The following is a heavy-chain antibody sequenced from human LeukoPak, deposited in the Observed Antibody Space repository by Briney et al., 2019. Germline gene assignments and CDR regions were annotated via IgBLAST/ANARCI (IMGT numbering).Heavy chain of an antibody. CDR2: IYHSGST. D-gene: IGHD3-16*01. CDR1: GFTFNTYEM. V-gene: IGHV4-4*02. CDR3: ARNYGY. Sequence: GSLRLSCAASGFTFNTYEMTWVRQAPGKGPEWIGEIYHSGSTNYNPSLKSRVTISVDKSKNQFSLNLSSVTAADTAVYYCARNYGYWGQGTLVTVSS. J-gene: IGHJ4*02.